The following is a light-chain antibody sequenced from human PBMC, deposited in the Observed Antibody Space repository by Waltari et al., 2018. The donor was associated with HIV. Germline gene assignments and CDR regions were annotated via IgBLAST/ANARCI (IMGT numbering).Light chain of an antibody. J-gene: IGKJ4*01. V-gene: IGKV4-1*01. CDR3: QQYYTPPLT. Sequence: DIVMTQSPDSLTVSLGERATIHCKSTQNLLYDSNNKNYLAWYQQRPGQPPKLLIYWASTRESGVPDRFSGSGSGTDFTLTISSLQAEDVAVYYCQQYYTPPLTFGGGTKVEIK. CDR1: QNLLYDSNNKNY. CDR2: WAS.